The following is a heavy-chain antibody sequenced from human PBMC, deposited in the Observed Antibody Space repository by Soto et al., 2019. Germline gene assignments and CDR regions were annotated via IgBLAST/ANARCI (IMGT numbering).Heavy chain of an antibody. D-gene: IGHD3-3*01. J-gene: IGHJ6*02. V-gene: IGHV4-30-4*01. CDR1: GTSLSRGDYY. CDR3: AGGSITIFGSPRAGVDV. Sequence: QVQLQESGPGLVKPSQTLSLTCTVSGTSLSRGDYYWSWIRQPPGKGLEWIGYIYYSGSTYYNAALKSRVTMSVDMSKNQFSLNLNSVTAADTAVYYCAGGSITIFGSPRAGVDVWGQGTTVTASS. CDR2: IYYSGST.